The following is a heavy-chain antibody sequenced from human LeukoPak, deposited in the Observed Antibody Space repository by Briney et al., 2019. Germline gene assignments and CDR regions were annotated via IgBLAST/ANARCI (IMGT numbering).Heavy chain of an antibody. CDR1: GFIFSNYA. V-gene: IGHV3-30*04. D-gene: IGHD3-10*01. J-gene: IGHJ5*02. CDR3: ARRLGLGFGEYSNNWFDP. Sequence: GRSLRLSCAASGFIFSNYALHWVRQAPGKGLEWVAVGETKYYADSVKGRFTISRDNAKNSLYLQMNSLRAEDTAVYYCARRLGLGFGEYSNNWFDPWGQGTLVTVSS. CDR2: GETK.